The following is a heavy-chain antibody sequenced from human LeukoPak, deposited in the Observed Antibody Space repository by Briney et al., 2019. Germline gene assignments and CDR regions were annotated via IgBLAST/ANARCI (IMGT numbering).Heavy chain of an antibody. J-gene: IGHJ4*02. CDR1: GFTFSDYY. CDR3: ARDHTYYYDSSGPLSD. Sequence: GGSLRLSCAASGFTFSDYYMSWIRKAPGKGLEWVSYISSSGSTIYYADSVKGRFTISRDNAKNSLYLQMNSLRAEDTAVYYCARDHTYYYDSSGPLSDWGQGTLVTVSS. CDR2: ISSSGSTI. V-gene: IGHV3-11*01. D-gene: IGHD3-22*01.